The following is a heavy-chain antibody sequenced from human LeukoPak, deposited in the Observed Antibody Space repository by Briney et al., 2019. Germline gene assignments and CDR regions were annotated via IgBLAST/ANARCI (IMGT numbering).Heavy chain of an antibody. V-gene: IGHV5-51*01. CDR1: GYTFASYW. Sequence: GESLKISCRGSGYTFASYWVGCLRQLPGKDVEGMGIIYPGDSDTTYSPPFQGQITISADKSVSTAYLQWNRLKVSDTAIYYCVRVIGDSRYFYIDLWGRGTLVTVSS. D-gene: IGHD4-17*01. CDR2: IYPGDSDT. CDR3: VRVIGDSRYFYIDL. J-gene: IGHJ2*01.